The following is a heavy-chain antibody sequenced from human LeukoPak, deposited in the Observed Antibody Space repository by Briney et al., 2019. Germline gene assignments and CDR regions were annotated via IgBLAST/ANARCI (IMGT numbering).Heavy chain of an antibody. V-gene: IGHV6-1*01. CDR1: GDSVSSNSAA. Sequence: SQTLSLTCAISGDSVSSNSAAWSWIRQSPSRGLEWLGRTYYRSKCYNDYAVSVKSRIIINSDTSKNQFYLHLNSVTPEDTAVYYCARESGWFDPWGQGTPVSVSS. J-gene: IGHJ5*02. CDR2: TYYRSKCYN. CDR3: ARESGWFDP.